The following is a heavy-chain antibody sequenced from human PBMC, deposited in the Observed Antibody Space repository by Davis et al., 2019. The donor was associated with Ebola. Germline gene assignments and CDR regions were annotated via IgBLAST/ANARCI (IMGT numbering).Heavy chain of an antibody. CDR3: AKDTYYYDSSGYFYYYYGMDV. V-gene: IGHV3-23*01. D-gene: IGHD3-22*01. CDR2: ISGSGGST. J-gene: IGHJ6*02. CDR1: GFTFSSYA. Sequence: GESLKISCAASGFTFSSYAMSWVRQAPGKGLEWVSAISGSGGSTYYADSVEGRFTISKDNSKNTLYLQMNSLRTEDTAVYYCAKDTYYYDSSGYFYYYYGMDVWGQGTTVTVSS.